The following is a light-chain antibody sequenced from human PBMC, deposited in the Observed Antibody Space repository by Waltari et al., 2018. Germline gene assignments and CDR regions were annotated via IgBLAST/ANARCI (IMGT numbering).Light chain of an antibody. CDR2: WAS. CDR1: RSVLYTDNNKNY. J-gene: IGKJ1*01. CDR3: HQHYTTPWT. V-gene: IGKV4-1*01. Sequence: DIAMTQSPDSLAVSLGERATINCKSSRSVLYTDNNKNYLTWYQQKPGQPPQLLISWASTRESGVPDRFIGGGSGTDFTLTISSLQAEDVAVYYCHQHYTTPWTFGQGTQVEL.